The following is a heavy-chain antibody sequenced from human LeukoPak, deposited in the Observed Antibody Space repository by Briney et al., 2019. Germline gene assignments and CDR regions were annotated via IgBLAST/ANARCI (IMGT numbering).Heavy chain of an antibody. V-gene: IGHV3-7*01. Sequence: GGSLRLSCAASGFTLSSYWMSWVRQAPGKGLEWVANIKQDGSEKYYVDSVKGRSTISRDNAKNSLYLQMNSLRAEDTAVYYCARDEGGRFDYWGQGTLVTVSS. J-gene: IGHJ4*02. CDR3: ARDEGGRFDY. CDR1: GFTLSSYW. CDR2: IKQDGSEK. D-gene: IGHD2-15*01.